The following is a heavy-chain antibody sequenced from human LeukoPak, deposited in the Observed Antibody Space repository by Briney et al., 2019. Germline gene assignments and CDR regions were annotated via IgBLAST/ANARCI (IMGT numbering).Heavy chain of an antibody. CDR3: AKEANLGGSLH. J-gene: IGHJ4*02. V-gene: IGHV3-49*03. Sequence: GGSLRLSCTASGFTFGDYAMSWFRQAPGKGLEWVGFIRSKAYGGTTEYAASVKGRFTISRDDSKSIAYLQMNSLRAEDTAVYYCAKEANLGGSLHWGQGTLVTVSS. CDR2: IRSKAYGGTT. CDR1: GFTFGDYA. D-gene: IGHD2-15*01.